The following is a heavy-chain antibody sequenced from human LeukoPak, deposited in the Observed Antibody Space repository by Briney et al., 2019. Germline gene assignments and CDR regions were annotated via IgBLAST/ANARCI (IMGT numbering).Heavy chain of an antibody. CDR1: GYTFTGYY. J-gene: IGHJ6*03. CDR2: INPNSGGT. Sequence: ASVKVSCKASGYTFTGYYMYWVRQAPGQGLEWMGWINPNSGGTNYAQKFQGRVTMTRDTSISTAYMGLSRLRSDDTAVYYCARRWIQLWFDYYYYYMDVWGKGTTVTVSS. D-gene: IGHD5-18*01. CDR3: ARRWIQLWFDYYYYYMDV. V-gene: IGHV1-2*02.